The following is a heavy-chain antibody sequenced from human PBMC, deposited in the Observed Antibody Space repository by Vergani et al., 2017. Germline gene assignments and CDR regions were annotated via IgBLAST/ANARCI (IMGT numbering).Heavy chain of an antibody. CDR1: GYSFTNYW. CDR2: IHPADSDT. V-gene: IGHV5-51*01. J-gene: IGHJ4*02. Sequence: DVRLVESGGGVVQPGESLKISCQISGYSFTNYWIGWVRQMPGKGLEWMGIIHPADSDTRYSPSFQGQVTISVDKSISTAYLQRSSLRASDSAMYYCARLYGRDSSGSKYFDYWGQGTLVTVSS. D-gene: IGHD3-22*01. CDR3: ARLYGRDSSGSKYFDY.